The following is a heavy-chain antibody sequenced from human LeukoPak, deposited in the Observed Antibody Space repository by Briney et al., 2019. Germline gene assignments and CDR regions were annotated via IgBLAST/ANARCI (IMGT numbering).Heavy chain of an antibody. V-gene: IGHV1-69*05. CDR3: ARDCNYGSSCGTPSLFDY. CDR1: GGTFSSYA. J-gene: IGHJ4*02. D-gene: IGHD6-13*01. Sequence: GASVKVSCKASGGTFSSYATSWVRQAPGQGLEWMGRIIPIFGTANYAQKFQGRVTITTDESTSTAYMELSSLRSEDTAVYYCARDCNYGSSCGTPSLFDYWGQGTLVTVSS. CDR2: IIPIFGTA.